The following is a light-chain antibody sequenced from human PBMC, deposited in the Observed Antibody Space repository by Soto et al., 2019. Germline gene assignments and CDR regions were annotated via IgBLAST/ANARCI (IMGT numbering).Light chain of an antibody. CDR2: AAS. V-gene: IGKV1D-12*01. CDR1: QGISIW. J-gene: IGKJ5*01. Sequence: DNRMNQYPPAVSASXGVIISITCRASQGISIWIAWYQQKPGNAPKLLIYAASSLQSGVPSRFSGSGSGTHFTLTISSLQPEDFAPYYCQQANTFPLTLAQGTRLEI. CDR3: QQANTFPLT.